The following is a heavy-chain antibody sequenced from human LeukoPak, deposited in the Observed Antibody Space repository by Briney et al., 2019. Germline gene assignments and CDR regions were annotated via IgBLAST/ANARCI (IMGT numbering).Heavy chain of an antibody. Sequence: GASVKVSCKASGGTFSSYAISWVRQAPGQGLEWMGGIIPIFTTANHAQKFQGRVTITADESTSTAYMELSSLRSEDTAVYYCARVGIAVASPFFDYWGQGTLVTVSS. CDR3: ARVGIAVASPFFDY. CDR1: GGTFSSYA. D-gene: IGHD6-19*01. J-gene: IGHJ4*02. CDR2: IIPIFTTA. V-gene: IGHV1-69*13.